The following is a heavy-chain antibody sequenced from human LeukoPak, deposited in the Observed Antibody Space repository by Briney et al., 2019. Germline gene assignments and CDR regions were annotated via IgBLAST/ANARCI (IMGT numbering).Heavy chain of an antibody. CDR3: TVGQYGYYLVVDY. CDR1: GFTFSSYA. J-gene: IGHJ4*02. CDR2: ISGSGGTT. Sequence: PGGSLRLSCAASGFTFSSYAMSWVRQAPGKGLEWVSVISGSGGTTYYADSVKGRFTISRDNSKNTLYLQMNSLRAEDTAVYYCTVGQYGYYLVVDYWGQGTLVTVSS. D-gene: IGHD3-22*01. V-gene: IGHV3-23*01.